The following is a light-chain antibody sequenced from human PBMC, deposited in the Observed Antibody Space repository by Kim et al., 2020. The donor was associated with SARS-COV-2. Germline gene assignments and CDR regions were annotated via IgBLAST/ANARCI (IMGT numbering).Light chain of an antibody. CDR1: SGHSTYI. J-gene: IGLJ3*02. CDR3: ETWDNDFNWV. Sequence: VRVTCTLSSGHSTYIIAWHQQRPGQAPRDLMKLEYGGRYSKGSGVPDRFLGSSSGADRYITISNLQSEDEADYYCETWDNDFNWVFGGGTKVTVL. V-gene: IGLV4-60*03. CDR2: LEYGGRY.